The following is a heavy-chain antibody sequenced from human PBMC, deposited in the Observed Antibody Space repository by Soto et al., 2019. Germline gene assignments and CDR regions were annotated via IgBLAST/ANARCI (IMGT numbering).Heavy chain of an antibody. V-gene: IGHV3-66*01. CDR2: IYSGGSA. CDR3: ASSKGVLS. CDR1: GFTVSSNY. J-gene: IGHJ4*02. Sequence: PGGSLRLSCAASGFTVSSNYMSWVRQAPGKGLEWVSVIYSGGSAYYADSVKGRFTISRDNAKNSLYLQMNSLRAEDTAVYYCASSKGVLSWGQGTLVTVSS. D-gene: IGHD3-10*01.